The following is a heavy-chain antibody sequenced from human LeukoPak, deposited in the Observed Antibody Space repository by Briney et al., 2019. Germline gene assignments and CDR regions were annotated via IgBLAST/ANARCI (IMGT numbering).Heavy chain of an antibody. CDR1: GGSISSSSYY. D-gene: IGHD4-17*01. CDR3: ARLVTEYGDYATYYYYYMVV. V-gene: IGHV4-61*05. Sequence: SETLSLTCTVSGGSISSSSYYWGWIRQPPGKGLEWIGYIYYSGRTSYNPSLKSRVTISVDTSKNQFSLKLSSVTAADTAVYYCARLVTEYGDYATYYYYYMVVWGKGTTVTISS. J-gene: IGHJ6*03. CDR2: IYYSGRT.